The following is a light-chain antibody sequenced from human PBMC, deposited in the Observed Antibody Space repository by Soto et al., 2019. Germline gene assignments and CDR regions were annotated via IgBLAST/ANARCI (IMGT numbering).Light chain of an antibody. Sequence: QSALTQPASVSGSPGQSITISCAGSNSDIGSYKYVSWFQQHPGNAPKLIISEVRARPSGVSTRFSGSKSGNTASLTISGLQPEDEADYYCSSYTTSVTPYVFGTGTKVTVL. CDR1: NSDIGSYKY. CDR3: SSYTTSVTPYV. CDR2: EVR. J-gene: IGLJ1*01. V-gene: IGLV2-14*01.